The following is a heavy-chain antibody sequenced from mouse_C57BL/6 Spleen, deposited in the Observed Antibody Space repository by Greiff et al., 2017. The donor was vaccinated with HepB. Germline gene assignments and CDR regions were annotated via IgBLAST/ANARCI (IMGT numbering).Heavy chain of an antibody. CDR2: IHPNSGST. V-gene: IGHV1-64*01. CDR1: GYTFTSYW. J-gene: IGHJ3*01. D-gene: IGHD3-2*02. Sequence: QVQLQQPGAELVKPGASVKLSCKASGYTFTSYWMHWVKQRPGQGLEWIGMIHPNSGSTNYNEKFKSKATLTVDKSSSTAYMQLSSLTSEDSAVYYCASPNSSGYVGFAYWGQGTLVTVSA. CDR3: ASPNSSGYVGFAY.